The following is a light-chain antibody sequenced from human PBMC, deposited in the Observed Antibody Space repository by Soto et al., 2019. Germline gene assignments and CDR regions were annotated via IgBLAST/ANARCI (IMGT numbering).Light chain of an antibody. J-gene: IGKJ5*01. CDR2: GAS. Sequence: EIVMTQSPATLSVSPGERATLSCRASQSVSSNLAWYQQKPDQAPRLLIYGASTRATGIPARFSGSGSGTEFTLTISSLQSEDFAVYYCQQYNNWPSNTFGQGTRLEIK. V-gene: IGKV3-15*01. CDR1: QSVSSN. CDR3: QQYNNWPSNT.